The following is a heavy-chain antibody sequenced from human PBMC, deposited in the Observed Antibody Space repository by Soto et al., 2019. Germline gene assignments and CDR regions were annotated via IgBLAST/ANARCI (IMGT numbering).Heavy chain of an antibody. CDR2: IKSQGDGGTR. CDR3: TTDLQAYCDGTTCYAGNYYYDDMDL. D-gene: IGHD2-2*01. J-gene: IGHJ6*02. Sequence: PGGSLRLSCAASGFSFRNAWMSWVGQAPGKGLEWVGHIKSQGDGGTRDYAAPVKGRFTISRDDSKNTLFLQMNSLKNEDTAVYFCTTDLQAYCDGTTCYAGNYYYDDMDLWGQGTTVTVSS. V-gene: IGHV3-15*01. CDR1: GFSFRNAW.